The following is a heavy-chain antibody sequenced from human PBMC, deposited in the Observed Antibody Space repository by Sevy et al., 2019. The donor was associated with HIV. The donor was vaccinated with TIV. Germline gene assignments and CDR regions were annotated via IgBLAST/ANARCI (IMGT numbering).Heavy chain of an antibody. V-gene: IGHV3-23*01. Sequence: GGSLRLSCGASGFIFSNNAMNRVRQAPRKGPEWVSGVESGSSTYYADSVKGRFTISRDNSKNMLFLQMSSLRAEDTAIYYCATGDTAMITDLDYWGLGTLVTVSS. J-gene: IGHJ4*02. CDR3: ATGDTAMITDLDY. D-gene: IGHD5-18*01. CDR2: VESGSST. CDR1: GFIFSNNA.